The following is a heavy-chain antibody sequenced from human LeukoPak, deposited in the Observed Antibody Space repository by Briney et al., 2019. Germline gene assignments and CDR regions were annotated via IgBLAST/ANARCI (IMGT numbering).Heavy chain of an antibody. Sequence: GASVKVSCKASGYTFTSYYMHWVRQAPGQGLEWMGIINPSGGSTSYAQKFQGRVTMTRDMSTSTVYMELSSLRSEDTAVYYCARDSRYSSGWYVHYYYYYMDVWGKGTTVTISS. J-gene: IGHJ6*03. D-gene: IGHD6-19*01. CDR3: ARDSRYSSGWYVHYYYYYMDV. V-gene: IGHV1-46*01. CDR2: INPSGGST. CDR1: GYTFTSYY.